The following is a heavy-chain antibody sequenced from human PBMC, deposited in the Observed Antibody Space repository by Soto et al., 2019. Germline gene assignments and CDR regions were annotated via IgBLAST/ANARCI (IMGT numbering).Heavy chain of an antibody. CDR1: GFNFKKSA. CDR3: AKADGEQWLIPHLDN. V-gene: IGHV3-23*01. CDR2: ISCCGGST. J-gene: IGHJ4*02. Sequence: ESGGGVVQPGGSLRLSCEASGFNFKKSAMAWVRQAPGEGLEWVSGISCCGGSTSYADSVKGRFSVARDDSKNTLSLQLNSLRVEDTARYYCAKADGEQWLIPHLDNWGQGTLVTVS. D-gene: IGHD6-19*01.